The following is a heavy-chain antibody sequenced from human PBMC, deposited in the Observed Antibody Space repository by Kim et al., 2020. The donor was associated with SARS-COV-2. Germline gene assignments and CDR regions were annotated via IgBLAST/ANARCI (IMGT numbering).Heavy chain of an antibody. CDR3: ESKGFTFDI. Sequence: GSTNSNPSLRSRVTISVDTSKNQFSLKLSSVTAADTAVYYCESKGFTFDIWGQGTMVTVSS. V-gene: IGHV4-34*01. CDR2: GST. J-gene: IGHJ3*02.